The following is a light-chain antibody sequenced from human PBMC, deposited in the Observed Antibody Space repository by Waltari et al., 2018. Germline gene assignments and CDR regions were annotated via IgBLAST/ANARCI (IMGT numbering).Light chain of an antibody. CDR3: QQSYTTPMYT. CDR1: QTINNY. Sequence: DIQMTQSPSSLSASVGDRVTITCRASQTINNYLNWYHQNPGKAPTLLIYCASSLQSWFPPRFSGNGSGTDFTLSISSLQPEDFATYYCQQSYTTPMYTFGQGTKLEIK. V-gene: IGKV1-39*01. J-gene: IGKJ2*01. CDR2: CAS.